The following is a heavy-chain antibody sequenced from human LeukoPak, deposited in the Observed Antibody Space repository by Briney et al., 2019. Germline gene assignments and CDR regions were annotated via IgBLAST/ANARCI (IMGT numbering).Heavy chain of an antibody. CDR3: ARLAVAGNFVFDY. D-gene: IGHD6-19*01. CDR2: ITGSSSTS. Sequence: GGPLRLSCAASGFTFTTYEMNWVRQAPGKGLEWVSYITGSSSTSSYADSVKGRFTISRDNAKNSLYLQMNSLRAEDTAVYYCARLAVAGNFVFDYWGQGTLVAVSA. V-gene: IGHV3-48*03. CDR1: GFTFTTYE. J-gene: IGHJ4*02.